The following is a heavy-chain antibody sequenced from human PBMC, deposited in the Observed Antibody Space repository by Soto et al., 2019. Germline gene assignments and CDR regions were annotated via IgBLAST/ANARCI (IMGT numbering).Heavy chain of an antibody. CDR2: ISNNNVDT. V-gene: IGHV3-23*01. J-gene: IGHJ4*02. Sequence: EVHLLESGGGLVQPGGSLRLSCAASGFTFSSHSMTWVRQAPGKGLEWISGISNNNVDTFYAESVKGRFTISRDNSKNTVSLQMNSLRADDTARYFCSKWSGYRASWGQGTLVFVSS. CDR1: GFTFSSHS. D-gene: IGHD3-10*02. CDR3: SKWSGYRAS.